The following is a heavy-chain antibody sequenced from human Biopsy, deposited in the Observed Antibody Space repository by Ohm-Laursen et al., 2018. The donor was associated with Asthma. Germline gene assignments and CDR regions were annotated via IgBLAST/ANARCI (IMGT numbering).Heavy chain of an antibody. Sequence: GASVKVSCKASGGTFSRYAISCVRQAPGQGLGWMGGIIPVFGTSNYAQKFQGRVTFTADGSTSSAYMELSSLTSEDSAVYYCAREVSTVDYGYYYFAMDVWGQGTTVTVSS. CDR1: GGTFSRYA. V-gene: IGHV1-69*13. D-gene: IGHD4-17*01. CDR2: IIPVFGTS. J-gene: IGHJ6*02. CDR3: AREVSTVDYGYYYFAMDV.